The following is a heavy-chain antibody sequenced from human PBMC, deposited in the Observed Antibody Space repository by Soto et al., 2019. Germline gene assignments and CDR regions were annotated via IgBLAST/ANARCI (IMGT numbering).Heavy chain of an antibody. CDR1: GFSLTTRGVG. J-gene: IGHJ3*02. D-gene: IGHD3-10*01. Sequence: KESGPTLVKPTQTLTLTCTFSGFSLTTRGVGVGWIRQPPGRALEWLAIIYWDDDTRYSPSLKNRLTITKDTSKNQVVLTMNNMDPVDTATYYCAHIETETMATTGYDAFDIWGQGTSVAVSS. CDR3: AHIETETMATTGYDAFDI. CDR2: IYWDDDT. V-gene: IGHV2-5*02.